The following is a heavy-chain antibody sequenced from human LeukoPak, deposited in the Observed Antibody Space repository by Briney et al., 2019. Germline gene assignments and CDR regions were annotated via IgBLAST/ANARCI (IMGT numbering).Heavy chain of an antibody. Sequence: PGGSLRLSCAASRFTFSSYWMNWLRQAPGKGLVWVSRISNDGSSTSYADSVKGRFTISRDNAKNKLYLQMNSLRAEDTAVYYCVRPKGGNSVSGSFSGWGQGTLVTVSS. CDR3: VRPKGGNSVSGSFSG. J-gene: IGHJ4*02. V-gene: IGHV3-74*01. D-gene: IGHD1-26*01. CDR1: RFTFSSYW. CDR2: ISNDGSST.